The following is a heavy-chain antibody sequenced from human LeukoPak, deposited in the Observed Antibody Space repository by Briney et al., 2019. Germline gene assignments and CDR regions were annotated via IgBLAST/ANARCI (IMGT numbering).Heavy chain of an antibody. CDR3: ASIVVVPAASGISRIDY. CDR2: MNPNSGNT. Sequence: ASVKVSCKASGYTFTSYDINWVRQATGQGLEWMGWMNPNSGNTGYAQKFQGRVTMTRNTPISTAYMELSSLRSEDTAVYYCASIVVVPAASGISRIDYWGQGTLVTVSS. D-gene: IGHD2-2*01. V-gene: IGHV1-8*01. J-gene: IGHJ4*02. CDR1: GYTFTSYD.